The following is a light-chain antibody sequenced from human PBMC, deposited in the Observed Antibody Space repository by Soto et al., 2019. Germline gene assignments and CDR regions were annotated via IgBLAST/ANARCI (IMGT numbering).Light chain of an antibody. J-gene: IGLJ1*01. Sequence: QSVLTQPPSASGSPGQSVTISCTGTSSDIGGYNYVSWCQQHPGKAPKLMIYEVSKRPSGVPDRCSGSTSGNTASLTVSGLQVEDEADYYCSSYAGSIYYVFGSGTKVTVL. CDR3: SSYAGSIYYV. V-gene: IGLV2-8*01. CDR2: EVS. CDR1: SSDIGGYNY.